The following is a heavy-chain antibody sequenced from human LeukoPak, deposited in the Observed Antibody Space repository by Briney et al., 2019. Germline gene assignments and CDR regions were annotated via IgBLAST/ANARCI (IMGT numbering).Heavy chain of an antibody. Sequence: SETLSLTCTVSGGSISSSSYYWGWIRQPPGKGLEWIGSIYYSGSTYYNPSLKSRVTISVDTSKNQFSLKLSSVTAADTAVYYCARDIHVVVVAANYYVDVWGKGTTVTVSS. CDR2: IYYSGST. CDR1: GGSISSSSYY. D-gene: IGHD2-15*01. CDR3: ARDIHVVVVAANYYVDV. J-gene: IGHJ6*03. V-gene: IGHV4-39*07.